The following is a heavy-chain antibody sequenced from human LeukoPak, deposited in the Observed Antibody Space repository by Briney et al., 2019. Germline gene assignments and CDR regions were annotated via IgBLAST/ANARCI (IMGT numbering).Heavy chain of an antibody. V-gene: IGHV3-23*01. CDR3: AKYRYSYGDFDY. J-gene: IGHJ4*02. Sequence: GGSLRLSCAASGFTFTSYAMSWVRQAPGKGLQWVSAISGSGGSTYYADSVKGRFTISRDNSKNTLYLQMNSLRAEDTALYYCAKYRYSYGDFDYWGQGTLVSVSS. CDR2: ISGSGGST. CDR1: GFTFTSYA. D-gene: IGHD5-18*01.